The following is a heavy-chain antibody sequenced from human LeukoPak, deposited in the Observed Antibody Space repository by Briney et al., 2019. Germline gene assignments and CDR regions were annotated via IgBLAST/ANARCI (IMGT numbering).Heavy chain of an antibody. CDR3: ARGGIVGSSWNYGFDY. Sequence: ASVRVSCKASGYTLTDYYIHWVRLAPGQGLEWMGWVNPKRGDTETAQKFQGGVAMTTDTSTSTVFLQLTSLISDDAAVYFCARGGIVGSSWNYGFDYWGQGTLVTVSS. J-gene: IGHJ4*02. V-gene: IGHV1-2*02. CDR2: VNPKRGDT. D-gene: IGHD1-26*01. CDR1: GYTLTDYY.